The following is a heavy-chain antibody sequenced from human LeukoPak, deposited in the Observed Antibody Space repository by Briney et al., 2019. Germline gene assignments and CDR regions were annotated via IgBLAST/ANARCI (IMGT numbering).Heavy chain of an antibody. CDR1: GGTFSSYA. CDR3: AKGFTGWFGAY. V-gene: IGHV1-69*05. Sequence: SVKVSCKASGGTFSSYAISWVRQAPGQGLEWMGRIIPIFGTANYAQKFQGRVTITTDESTSTAYMELSSLRSEDTAVYYCAKGFTGWFGAYWGQGTLVTVSS. CDR2: IIPIFGTA. D-gene: IGHD3-10*01. J-gene: IGHJ4*02.